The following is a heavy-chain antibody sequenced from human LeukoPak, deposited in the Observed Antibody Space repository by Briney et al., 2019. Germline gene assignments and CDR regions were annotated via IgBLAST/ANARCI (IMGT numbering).Heavy chain of an antibody. Sequence: GGSLRLSCGASGFTFSNYAMTWVRQAPGKGLEWVSSISSSSSYIYYADSVKGRFTISRDNAKNSLYLQMNSLRAEDTAVYYCARGHPSEKHAFDIWGQGTMVTVSS. J-gene: IGHJ3*02. CDR1: GFTFSNYA. CDR2: ISSSSSYI. D-gene: IGHD2-2*01. CDR3: ARGHPSEKHAFDI. V-gene: IGHV3-21*01.